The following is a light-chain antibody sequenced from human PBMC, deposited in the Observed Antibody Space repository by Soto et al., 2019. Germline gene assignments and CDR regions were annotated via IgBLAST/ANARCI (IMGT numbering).Light chain of an antibody. CDR3: QQYGSSPYT. J-gene: IGKJ2*01. Sequence: ESVLTQSPGTLSLSPGERVTLSCGASQSVSSNFLAWHQQKPGQAPRLLIYGASSRATGIPDRFSGSGSGTDFTLTISRLEPEDFAVYYCQQYGSSPYTFGQGTKLEIK. V-gene: IGKV3-20*01. CDR2: GAS. CDR1: QSVSSNF.